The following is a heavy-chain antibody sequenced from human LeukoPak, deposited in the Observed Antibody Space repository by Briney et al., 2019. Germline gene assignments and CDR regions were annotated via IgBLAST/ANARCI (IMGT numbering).Heavy chain of an antibody. CDR2: ISSSSSYI. CDR1: GFTFSSYS. V-gene: IGHV3-21*01. Sequence: GGSLRLSCAASGFTFSSYSMNWVRQAPGKGLEWVSSISSSSSYIYYADSVKGRFTISRDSAKNSLYLQMNSLRAEDTAVYYCASNWGLGRDYWGQGTLVTVSS. D-gene: IGHD7-27*01. CDR3: ASNWGLGRDY. J-gene: IGHJ4*02.